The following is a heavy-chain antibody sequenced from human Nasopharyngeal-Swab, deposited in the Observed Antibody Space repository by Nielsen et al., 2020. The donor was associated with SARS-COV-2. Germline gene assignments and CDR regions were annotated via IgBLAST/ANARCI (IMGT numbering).Heavy chain of an antibody. J-gene: IGHJ4*02. CDR2: ISYDGSNK. V-gene: IGHV3-30*18. CDR1: GFTFSSYG. D-gene: IGHD5-12*01. CDR3: AKAYDYDY. Sequence: GESLKISCAASGFTFSSYGMHWVRQAPGKGLEWVAVISYDGSNKYYADSMKGRFTISRDNSKNTLYLQMNSLRAEDTAVYYCAKAYDYDYWGQGTLVTVSS.